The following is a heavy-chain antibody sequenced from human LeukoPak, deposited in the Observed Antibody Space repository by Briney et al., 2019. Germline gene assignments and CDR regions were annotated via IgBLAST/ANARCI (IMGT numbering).Heavy chain of an antibody. CDR2: INPNSGGT. D-gene: IGHD6-19*01. CDR1: GYTFTGYY. V-gene: IGHV1-2*02. Sequence: ASVKVSCKASGYTFTGYYMHWVRQAPGQGLEWMGWINPNSGGTNYAQKFQGRVTMTRDTSISTAYMELSRMRSDDTAVYYCARVLYSSGWYVRNYFDYWGQGTLVTVSS. CDR3: ARVLYSSGWYVRNYFDY. J-gene: IGHJ4*02.